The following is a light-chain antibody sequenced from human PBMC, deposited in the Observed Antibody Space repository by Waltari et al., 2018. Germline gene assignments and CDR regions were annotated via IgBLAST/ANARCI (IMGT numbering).Light chain of an antibody. CDR3: QSADSTSSFYL. V-gene: IGLV3-25*03. J-gene: IGLJ1*01. Sequence: SADLRQPPSVSVSPGQTATIPCSGESVLKQYAYWHQHKPGQAPVQVIYKDTERPSGIPERFSGSSSGTTVTLTIRGVQAEDEAVYYCQSADSTSSFYLFGAGTRVSV. CDR2: KDT. CDR1: SVLKQY.